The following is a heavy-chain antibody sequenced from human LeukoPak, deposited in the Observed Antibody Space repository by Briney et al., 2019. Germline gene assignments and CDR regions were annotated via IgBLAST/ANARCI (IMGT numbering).Heavy chain of an antibody. J-gene: IGHJ5*02. Sequence: ASVKVSCKASGYTFTSYDINWVRQATGQELEWMGWMNPNSGNTGYAQKFQGRVTITRNTSISTAYMELSSLRSEDTAVYYCARGLAAAGTHWFDPWGQGTLVTVSS. CDR2: MNPNSGNT. V-gene: IGHV1-8*03. D-gene: IGHD6-13*01. CDR3: ARGLAAAGTHWFDP. CDR1: GYTFTSYD.